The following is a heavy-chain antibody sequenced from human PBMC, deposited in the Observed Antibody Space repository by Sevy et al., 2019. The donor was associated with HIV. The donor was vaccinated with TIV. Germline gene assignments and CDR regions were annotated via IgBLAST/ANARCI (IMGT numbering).Heavy chain of an antibody. Sequence: ASVKVSCKASGYTFTSHGISWVRQAPGQGLEWVGWISTYNDDTKYAQKVQGRVTMTTDTSTTTVFRELRSLRSDDTAIYYCARDLPPLDYYGSGSYYTSDYWGQGTLVTVSS. CDR3: ARDLPPLDYYGSGSYYTSDY. CDR2: ISTYNDDT. D-gene: IGHD3-10*01. V-gene: IGHV1-18*01. J-gene: IGHJ4*02. CDR1: GYTFTSHG.